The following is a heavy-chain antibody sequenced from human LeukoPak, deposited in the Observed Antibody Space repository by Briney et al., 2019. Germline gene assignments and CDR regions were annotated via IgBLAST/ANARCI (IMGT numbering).Heavy chain of an antibody. CDR3: TRSGLTGMRKYTRPDYYYYGMDV. J-gene: IGHJ6*02. CDR2: INYNGEIT. CDR1: GGSFSGYL. Sequence: SETLSLTCTVSGGSFSGYLWSWLRQPPGKGLEWIGEINYNGEITNYNPSLKSRLTMSVDTPKNHFSLRLSSVTAADTAVYYCTRSGLTGMRKYTRPDYYYYGMDVWGQGTAVTVSS. D-gene: IGHD1-14*01. V-gene: IGHV4-34*01.